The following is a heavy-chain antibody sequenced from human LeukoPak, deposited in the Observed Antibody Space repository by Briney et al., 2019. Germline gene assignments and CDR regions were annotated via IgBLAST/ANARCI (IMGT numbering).Heavy chain of an antibody. CDR3: AGRDGYKIIDY. J-gene: IGHJ4*02. CDR1: GGSFSGHY. D-gene: IGHD5-24*01. V-gene: IGHV4-34*01. CDR2: INHSGST. Sequence: SETLSLTCAVYGGSFSGHYWSWIRQPPGKGPEWIGEINHSGSTNYNPSLKSRVTISVDTSKNQFSLKLSSVTAADTAVYYCAGRDGYKIIDYWGQGTLVTVSS.